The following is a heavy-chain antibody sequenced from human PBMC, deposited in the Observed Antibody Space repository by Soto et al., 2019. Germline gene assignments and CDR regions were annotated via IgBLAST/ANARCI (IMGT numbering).Heavy chain of an antibody. CDR1: GFSLSNTRMG. V-gene: IGHV2-26*01. CDR2: IFSNDEK. CDR3: TRIEKGSATYT. Sequence: QVTLKESGPVLVKPTETLTLTCTVSGFSLSNTRMGVSWIRQSPGKALEWLAHIFSNDEKSYSTSLKSRLTISKDTSKSQVVLSMTNMDPVDTATYYCTRIEKGSATYTWGQGTLVTVSS. J-gene: IGHJ5*02. D-gene: IGHD3-10*01.